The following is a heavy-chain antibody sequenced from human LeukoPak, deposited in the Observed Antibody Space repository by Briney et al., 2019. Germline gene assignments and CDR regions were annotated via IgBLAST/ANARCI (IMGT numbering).Heavy chain of an antibody. CDR3: ATAGCSERLWDYAKDV. J-gene: IGHJ6*02. V-gene: IGHV3-53*04. D-gene: IGHD1-1*01. CDR1: GFTLSSNY. Sequence: GGSQRLSCAASGFTLSSNYMSWVRQAPGKGLEWVSLIYAGGSTYYADAVKGRFTISRHNSKNTLHLQMNSLRVEDTAVYYCATAGCSERLWDYAKDVWGQGTTVTFS. CDR2: IYAGGST.